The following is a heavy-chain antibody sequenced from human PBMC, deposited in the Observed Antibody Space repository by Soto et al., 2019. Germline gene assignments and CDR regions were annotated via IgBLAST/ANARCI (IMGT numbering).Heavy chain of an antibody. CDR1: GGSISSGGYA. D-gene: IGHD6-13*01. J-gene: IGHJ4*02. CDR3: ASSHAGAHITAAVH. CDR2: IYHSGST. Sequence: QLQLQESGSGLVKPSQTLSLTCAVSGGSISSGGYAWSWVRQPPGRGLEWIGYIYHSGSTYCNPSLKSRVTISVDRSKNQFSLKLSSVTAADTAVYYCASSHAGAHITAAVHWGQGTLVTVSS. V-gene: IGHV4-30-2*01.